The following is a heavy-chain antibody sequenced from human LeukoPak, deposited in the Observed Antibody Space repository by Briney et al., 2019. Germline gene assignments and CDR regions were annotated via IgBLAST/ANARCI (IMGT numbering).Heavy chain of an antibody. Sequence: SETLSLTCTVSGGSISSSSYYWGWIRQPPGKGLEWIGSIYYSGSTYYNPSLKSRVTISVDTSKNQFSLKLSSVTAADTAVYYCARRRTGDNHYFDYWGQGTLVTVSS. CDR1: GGSISSSSYY. CDR2: IYYSGST. J-gene: IGHJ4*02. CDR3: ARRRTGDNHYFDY. V-gene: IGHV4-39*01. D-gene: IGHD7-27*01.